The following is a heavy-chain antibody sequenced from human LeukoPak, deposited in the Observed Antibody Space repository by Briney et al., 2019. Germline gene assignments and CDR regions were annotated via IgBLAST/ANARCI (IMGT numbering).Heavy chain of an antibody. Sequence: ASVKVSCKASGYTFTSYGISWVRQAPGQGLEWMGWIGAYNGNTNYAQKLQGRVTMTTDTSTSTAYMELRSLRSDDTAVYYCARTYYYGSGSYSPDYWGQGTLVTVSS. CDR2: IGAYNGNT. V-gene: IGHV1-18*04. D-gene: IGHD3-10*01. CDR3: ARTYYYGSGSYSPDY. CDR1: GYTFTSYG. J-gene: IGHJ4*02.